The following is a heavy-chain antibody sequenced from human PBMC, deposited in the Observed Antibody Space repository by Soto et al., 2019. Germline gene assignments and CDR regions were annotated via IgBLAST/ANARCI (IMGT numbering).Heavy chain of an antibody. Sequence: ASVKVSCKASGYTFTSYYMHWVRQAPGQGLEWMGIINPSGGSTSYAQKFQGRVTMTRDTSTSTVYMELSSLRSEDTAVYYCAGAETSRVGVGTAREHYHHWGQGTWVT. V-gene: IGHV1-46*01. D-gene: IGHD2-21*02. CDR2: INPSGGST. J-gene: IGHJ1*01. CDR1: GYTFTSYY. CDR3: AGAETSRVGVGTAREHYHH.